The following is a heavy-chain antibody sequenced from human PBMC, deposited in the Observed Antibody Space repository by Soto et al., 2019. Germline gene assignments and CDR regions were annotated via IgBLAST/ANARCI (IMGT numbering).Heavy chain of an antibody. V-gene: IGHV3-48*02. J-gene: IGHJ6*03. CDR2: ISSSSTNI. D-gene: IGHD3-16*01. CDR1: GFTISGNA. Sequence: EVQLVESGGGLVQPGGSLRLSCAASGFTISGNAMNWVRQAPGRGLEWVSYISSSSTNIHYADSVRGRFTISRDNAKNSPYLQMNSLGDEDTAVYRCARDLSWGSKWYYYMDVWGKGTTVTVSS. CDR3: ARDLSWGSKWYYYMDV.